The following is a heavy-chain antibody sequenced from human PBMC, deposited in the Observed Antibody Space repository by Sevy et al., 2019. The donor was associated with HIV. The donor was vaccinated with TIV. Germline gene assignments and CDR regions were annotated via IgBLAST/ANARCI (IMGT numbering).Heavy chain of an antibody. CDR3: AKAPYYDFWSHNYNNWFDP. V-gene: IGHV3-23*01. Sequence: GGSLRLSCVASGFRFSAFGMARVRQAAGEGLEWVSGINGGSGSTYYRNSVKGRFTVSRDNSKNTVYLQMNSLRADDTAVYYCAKAPYYDFWSHNYNNWFDPWGQGTLVTVSS. J-gene: IGHJ5*02. CDR1: GFRFSAFG. D-gene: IGHD3-3*01. CDR2: INGGSGST.